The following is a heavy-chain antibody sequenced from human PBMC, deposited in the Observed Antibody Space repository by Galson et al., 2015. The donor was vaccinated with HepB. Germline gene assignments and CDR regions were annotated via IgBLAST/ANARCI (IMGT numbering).Heavy chain of an antibody. CDR3: AKGDRGYCSGVRCYPFDY. CDR2: IVGGGVDT. Sequence: SLRLSCAASGFTFSSYAMSWVCQAPGKGLEWVSAIVGGGVDTYHADSVTGRFTISRDNSKNTLYLQMNSLRAEDTAIYYCAKGDRGYCSGVRCYPFDYWGQGALVTVSS. D-gene: IGHD2-15*01. CDR1: GFTFSSYA. J-gene: IGHJ4*02. V-gene: IGHV3-23*01.